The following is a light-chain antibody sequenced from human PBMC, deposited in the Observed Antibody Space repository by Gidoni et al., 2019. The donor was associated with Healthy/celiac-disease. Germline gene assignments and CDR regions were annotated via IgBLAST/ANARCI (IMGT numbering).Light chain of an antibody. CDR3: QQSYSTPCS. Sequence: DIQMTQSPSSLSASVGDRVTITCRASQSISSYLNWYQQKPGKAPKLLIYGASNLESGVPSRFSGSGSETDFTLTINSLQPADFATYYCQQSYSTPCSFGQGTKLETK. V-gene: IGKV1-39*01. J-gene: IGKJ2*04. CDR2: GAS. CDR1: QSISSY.